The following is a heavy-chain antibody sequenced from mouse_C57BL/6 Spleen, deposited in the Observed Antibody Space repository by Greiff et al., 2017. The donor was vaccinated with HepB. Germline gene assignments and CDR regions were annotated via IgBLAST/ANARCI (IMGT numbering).Heavy chain of an antibody. CDR3: ARGDYGYAMDY. J-gene: IGHJ4*01. V-gene: IGHV1-42*01. CDR1: GYSFTGYY. D-gene: IGHD2-4*01. CDR2: INPSTGGT. Sequence: EVQLQQSGPELVKPGASVKISCKASGYSFTGYYMNWVKQSPEKSLEWIGEINPSTGGTTYNQKFKAKATLTVDKSSSTAYMQLKSLTSEDSAFYYCARGDYGYAMDYWGQGTSVTVSS.